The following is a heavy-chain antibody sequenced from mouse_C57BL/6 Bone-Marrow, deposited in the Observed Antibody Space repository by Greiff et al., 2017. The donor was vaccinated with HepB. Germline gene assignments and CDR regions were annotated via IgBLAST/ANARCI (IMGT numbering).Heavy chain of an antibody. CDR2: IDPETGGT. V-gene: IGHV1-15*01. CDR3: TRSLTDY. CDR1: GYTFTDYE. J-gene: IGHJ4*01. Sequence: QVQLKESGAELVRPGASVTLSCKASGYTFTDYEMHWVKQTPVHGLEWIGAIDPETGGTAYNQKFKGKAILTADKSSSTAYMELRSLTSEDSAVYYCTRSLTDYWGQGTSVTVSS. D-gene: IGHD1-1*01.